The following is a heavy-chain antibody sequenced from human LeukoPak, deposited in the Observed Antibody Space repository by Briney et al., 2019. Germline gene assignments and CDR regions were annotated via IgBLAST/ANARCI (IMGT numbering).Heavy chain of an antibody. CDR1: GLSFSTFG. CDR2: IRGNGDT. CDR3: ARASWVSSTDAVR. V-gene: IGHV3-23*01. D-gene: IGHD3-16*01. J-gene: IGHJ4*02. Sequence: PGGSLRLSCAASGLSFSTFGMSWVRQGPARGLEWVSSIRGNGDTFYADFVEGRFTLSSDSSSNTVYLQLNNLRVEDTAIYYCARASWVSSTDAVRWGQGTLVTVSS.